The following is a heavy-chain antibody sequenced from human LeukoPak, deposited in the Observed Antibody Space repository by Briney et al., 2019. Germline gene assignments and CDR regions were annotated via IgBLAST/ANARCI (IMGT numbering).Heavy chain of an antibody. CDR3: ARTPTRAAYMDV. Sequence: GGSLRLSCAASGFTFSSYAMHWVCQAPGKGLEWVAVISYDGSNKYYADSVKGRFTISRDNSKNTLYLQMNSLRAEDTAVYYCARTPTRAAYMDVWGKGTTVTVSS. J-gene: IGHJ6*03. CDR2: ISYDGSNK. V-gene: IGHV3-30-3*01. D-gene: IGHD6-13*01. CDR1: GFTFSSYA.